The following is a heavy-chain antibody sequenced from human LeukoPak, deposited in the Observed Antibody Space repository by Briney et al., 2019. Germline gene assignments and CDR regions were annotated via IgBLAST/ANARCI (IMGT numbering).Heavy chain of an antibody. Sequence: GGSLRLSCAASGFTFSSYWMHWVRQAPGGGLVWVSRINTDGSGTSYADSVKGRFTISRDNAENTLYLQMNSLRAEDTAVYYCARFSDYGFWTGPPSSVYDYWGQGTLVTVSS. J-gene: IGHJ4*02. V-gene: IGHV3-74*01. CDR2: INTDGSGT. CDR1: GFTFSSYW. CDR3: ARFSDYGFWTGPPSSVYDY. D-gene: IGHD3-3*01.